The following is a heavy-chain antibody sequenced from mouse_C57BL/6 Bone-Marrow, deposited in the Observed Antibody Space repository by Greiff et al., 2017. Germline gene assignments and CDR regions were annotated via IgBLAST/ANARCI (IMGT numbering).Heavy chain of an antibody. CDR1: GYTFTSYG. Sequence: QVQLKESGAELARPGASVKLSCKASGYTFTSYGISWVKQRTGQGLEWIGEIYPRSGNTYYNEKFKGKATLTADKSSSTAYMELRRLTSEDSAVYFCSSEGNYYSYYAMDYWGQGTSVTVSS. CDR2: IYPRSGNT. D-gene: IGHD2-1*01. CDR3: SSEGNYYSYYAMDY. V-gene: IGHV1-81*01. J-gene: IGHJ4*01.